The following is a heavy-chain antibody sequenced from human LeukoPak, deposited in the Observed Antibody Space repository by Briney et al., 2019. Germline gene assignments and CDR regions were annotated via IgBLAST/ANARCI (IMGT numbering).Heavy chain of an antibody. D-gene: IGHD3-10*01. CDR1: EFTFSNYW. J-gene: IGHJ6*02. CDR2: IKQDGSEK. CDR3: ARSRTPLDVLLWFGEFGGYYYGMDV. V-gene: IGHV3-7*01. Sequence: GGSLRLSCAASEFTFSNYWMSWVRQAPGKGLEWVANIKQDGSEKHYVASVKGRFTISRDNAKNSLYLQMNSLRAEDTAVYYCARSRTPLDVLLWFGEFGGYYYGMDVWGQGTTVTVSS.